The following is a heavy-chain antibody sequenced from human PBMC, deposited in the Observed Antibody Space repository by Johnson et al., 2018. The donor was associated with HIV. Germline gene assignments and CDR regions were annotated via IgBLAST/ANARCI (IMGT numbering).Heavy chain of an antibody. V-gene: IGHV3-20*04. CDR2: INWNGGSI. J-gene: IGHJ3*02. CDR3: AKVPWGYSGYDTAFDI. Sequence: VQLVESGGGVVRPGGSLRLYCAASGLTFEDYGMRWVRQAPGKGLEWVAGINWNGGSICYADSVQGRLPISRDNSKNTLYLQMNSLRAEDTALYYCAKVPWGYSGYDTAFDIWGQGTMVTVSS. CDR1: GLTFEDYG. D-gene: IGHD5-12*01.